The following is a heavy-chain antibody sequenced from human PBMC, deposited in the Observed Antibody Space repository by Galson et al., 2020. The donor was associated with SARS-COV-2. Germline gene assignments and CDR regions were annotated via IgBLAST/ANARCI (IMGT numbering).Heavy chain of an antibody. CDR1: GGSISTTSYF. Sequence: SETLSLTCTVSGGSISTTSYFWGWLRPPPGMGLEWIGTIYYSGTTYYNPSLRSRVTISVDTSRNQFSLKLNSVTAADTAVYYCARRGGTVTTQNFDLWGRGTLVTVSS. CDR3: ARRGGTVTTQNFDL. D-gene: IGHD4-17*01. J-gene: IGHJ2*01. V-gene: IGHV4-39*01. CDR2: IYYSGTT.